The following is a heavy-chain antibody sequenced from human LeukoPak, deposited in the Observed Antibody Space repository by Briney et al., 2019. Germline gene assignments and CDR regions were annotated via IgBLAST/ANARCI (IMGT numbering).Heavy chain of an antibody. CDR1: GFTFSSYS. CDR3: ARDINKYTTSSVFDY. J-gene: IGHJ4*02. Sequence: GGSLRLSCAASGFTFSSYSMNWVRQAPGKGLEWVSSISSSSSYISYADSVKGRFTISRDNAKNSLYLQMNSLRAEDTAVYYCARDINKYTTSSVFDYWGQGTLVTVSS. CDR2: ISSSSSYI. V-gene: IGHV3-21*01. D-gene: IGHD1-26*01.